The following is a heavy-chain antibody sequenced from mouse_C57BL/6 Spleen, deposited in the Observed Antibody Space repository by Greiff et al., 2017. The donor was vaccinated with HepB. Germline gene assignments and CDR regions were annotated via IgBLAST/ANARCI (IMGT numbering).Heavy chain of an antibody. CDR3: ARSTAQANFAY. CDR2: IDPSDSET. J-gene: IGHJ3*01. CDR1: GYTFTSYW. D-gene: IGHD3-2*02. Sequence: QVQLQQPGAELVRPGSSVKLSCKASGYTFTSYWMHWVKQRPIQGLEWIGNIDPSDSETHYNQKFKGKATLTVDKSSSTAYIQLSSLKSEDSAVYYWARSTAQANFAYWGQGTLVTVSA. V-gene: IGHV1-52*01.